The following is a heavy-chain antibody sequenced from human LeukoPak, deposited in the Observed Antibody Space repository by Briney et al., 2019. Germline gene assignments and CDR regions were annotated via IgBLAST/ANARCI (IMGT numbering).Heavy chain of an antibody. V-gene: IGHV1-2*02. CDR3: ARGPGIYCGYDLTRFDP. CDR2: VNPNSGGT. D-gene: IGHD5-12*01. CDR1: GYTFTGYY. J-gene: IGHJ5*02. Sequence: ASVKVSCTASGYTFTGYYMHWVRQAPGQGLEWMGWVNPNSGGTNYAQKFQGRVTMTRDTSISTAYMELSRLRSDDTAVYYCARGPGIYCGYDLTRFDPWGQGTLVTVSS.